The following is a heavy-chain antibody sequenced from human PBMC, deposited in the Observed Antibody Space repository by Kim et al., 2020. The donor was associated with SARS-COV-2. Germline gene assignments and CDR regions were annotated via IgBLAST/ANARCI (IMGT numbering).Heavy chain of an antibody. CDR2: IYYTGTT. CDR1: GGSMSSYY. J-gene: IGHJ1*01. V-gene: IGHV4-59*08. D-gene: IGHD3-10*01. Sequence: SETLSLTCTVSGGSMSSYYWSWIRQPPGKRLEWIGYIYYTGTTNYNPSLKSRVTMSVDTSKNQFSLRLSSATAADTAAYYCSRLHYVSGGVQVEYWGQGT. CDR3: SRLHYVSGGVQVEY.